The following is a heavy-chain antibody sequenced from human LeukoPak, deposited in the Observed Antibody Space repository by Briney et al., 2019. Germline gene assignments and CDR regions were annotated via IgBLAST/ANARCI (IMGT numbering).Heavy chain of an antibody. CDR1: GFTFSSYA. D-gene: IGHD2-15*01. CDR2: ISNTAGFT. Sequence: GGSLRLSCAASGFTFSSYAMNWVRQAPGKGLEWVSGISNTAGFTYYADSVKGRFTISRDNSKNTLYLQLNSLRAEDTAVYYCAKSNYYCSDSCQPDDAFDVWGQGTMVTVSS. J-gene: IGHJ3*01. CDR3: AKSNYYCSDSCQPDDAFDV. V-gene: IGHV3-23*01.